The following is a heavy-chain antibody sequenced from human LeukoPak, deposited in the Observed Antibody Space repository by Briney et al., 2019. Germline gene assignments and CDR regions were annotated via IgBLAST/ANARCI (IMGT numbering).Heavy chain of an antibody. CDR1: GYTLTELS. V-gene: IGHV1-69*13. CDR2: IIPIFGTA. Sequence: ASVKVSCKVSGYTLTELSMHWVRQAPGQGLEWMGGIIPIFGTANYAQKFQGRVTITADESTSTAYMELSSLRSEDTAVYYCARDPVAARRASGMDVWGQGTTVTVSS. J-gene: IGHJ6*02. CDR3: ARDPVAARRASGMDV. D-gene: IGHD6-6*01.